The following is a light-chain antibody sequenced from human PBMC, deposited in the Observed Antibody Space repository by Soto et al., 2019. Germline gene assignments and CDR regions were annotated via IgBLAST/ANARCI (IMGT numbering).Light chain of an antibody. Sequence: IPLTQSPSSLSTSVGDSVTITCRARQSISNLLNWYQHKPGKAPDLLIYAASTLFSGVPSRFSGSGSGRDFTLTIASLQPADFATYDCEQSYRASYTFGQGTKLEIK. CDR1: QSISNL. V-gene: IGKV1-39*01. CDR3: EQSYRASYT. J-gene: IGKJ2*01. CDR2: AAS.